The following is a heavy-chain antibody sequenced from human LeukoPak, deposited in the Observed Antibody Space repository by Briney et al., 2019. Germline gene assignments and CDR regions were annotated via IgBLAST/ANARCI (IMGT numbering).Heavy chain of an antibody. V-gene: IGHV4-30-2*01. CDR1: GGSISSGGYY. J-gene: IGHJ4*02. CDR3: ARGEGCCSSSTH. CDR2: IYHSGST. Sequence: SQTLSLTCTVSGGSISSGGYYWSWIRQPPGKGLEWIGYIYHSGSTYYNPSLKSRVTISVDRSKNQFSLKLSSVTAADTAVYYCARGEGCCSSSTHWGQGTLVTVSS. D-gene: IGHD6-6*01.